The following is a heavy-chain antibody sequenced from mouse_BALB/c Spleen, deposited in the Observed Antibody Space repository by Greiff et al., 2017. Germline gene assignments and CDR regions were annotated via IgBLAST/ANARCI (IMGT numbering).Heavy chain of an antibody. CDR3: ARDLIYYYGSRNYYAMEY. V-gene: IGHV5-4*02. CDR2: ISDGGSYT. CDR1: GFTFSDYY. Sequence: EVQLVESGGGLVKPGGSLKLSCAASGFTFSDYYMYWVRQTPEKRLEWVATISDGGSYTYYPDSVKGRFTISRDNAKNNLYLQMSSLKSEDTAMYYCARDLIYYYGSRNYYAMEYWGQGTSVTVSS. J-gene: IGHJ4*01. D-gene: IGHD1-1*01.